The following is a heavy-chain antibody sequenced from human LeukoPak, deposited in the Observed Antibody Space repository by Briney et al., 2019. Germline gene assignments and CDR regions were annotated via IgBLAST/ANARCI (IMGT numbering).Heavy chain of an antibody. V-gene: IGHV3-43*02. J-gene: IGHJ3*02. D-gene: IGHD3-10*01. Sequence: QPGGSLRLSXAASGFTFDDYAMHWLRQARGKGLEWVSLISGDGSSTHYADSVKGRFTISRDNSKDSLYLQMNSLRTEDTTLYYCAKDRLLWFGEADAFDIWGQGTMVTVSS. CDR1: GFTFDDYA. CDR3: AKDRLLWFGEADAFDI. CDR2: ISGDGSST.